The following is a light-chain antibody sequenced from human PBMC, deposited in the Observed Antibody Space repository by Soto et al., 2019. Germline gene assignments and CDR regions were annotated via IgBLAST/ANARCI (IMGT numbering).Light chain of an antibody. Sequence: QSALTQPASVSGSLGQSITISCTGTTSDVGAYNYVSWYQHHPGKDPKVVIFEVTKRPSGVSSRFSGSKSGNTASLTVSGLQAEDEGDYYCSSFTTTSTVLFGGGTQLTVL. J-gene: IGLJ2*01. CDR2: EVT. V-gene: IGLV2-14*01. CDR3: SSFTTTSTVL. CDR1: TSDVGAYNY.